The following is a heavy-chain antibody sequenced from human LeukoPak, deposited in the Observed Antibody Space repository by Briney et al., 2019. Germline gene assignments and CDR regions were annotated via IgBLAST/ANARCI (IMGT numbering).Heavy chain of an antibody. CDR3: ARARYFDWLFNAFDI. D-gene: IGHD3-9*01. CDR2: ISSSSSYI. V-gene: IGHV3-21*01. Sequence: GGSLRLSCAASGFTFSSYSMNWVRQAPGKGLEWVSSISSSSSYIYYADSVKGRFTISRDNAKNSLYLQMNSLRAEDTAVYYCARARYFDWLFNAFDIWGQGTMVTVSS. J-gene: IGHJ3*02. CDR1: GFTFSSYS.